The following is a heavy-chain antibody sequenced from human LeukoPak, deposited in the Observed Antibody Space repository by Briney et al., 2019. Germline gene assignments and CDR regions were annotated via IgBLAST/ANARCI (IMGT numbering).Heavy chain of an antibody. D-gene: IGHD4-17*01. CDR2: IYPSDSDT. V-gene: IGHV5-51*01. CDR1: GYNFATYW. J-gene: IGHJ6*02. Sequence: GESLKISCKGSGYNFATYWIDWVRQMPRKGLEWVGIIYPSDSDTRYSPSFQGQVTISADKSISTAYLQWSSLKASDTAIYYCARRYGHGIHVWGQGTTVTVSS. CDR3: ARRYGHGIHV.